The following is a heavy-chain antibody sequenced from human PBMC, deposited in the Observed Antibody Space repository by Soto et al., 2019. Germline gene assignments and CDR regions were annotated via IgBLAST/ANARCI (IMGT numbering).Heavy chain of an antibody. CDR2: ISPDGSTT. D-gene: IGHD4-17*01. CDR3: AKDRVPYSDYGRYFDL. Sequence: EVQLVESGGGLVQPGGSLRLSCAASGFTVSTYWMHWVRQDPGKGLMWVSRISPDGSTTTYADPVRGRFTISRDTAENTLYLQMNSLRVEDTAVYYCAKDRVPYSDYGRYFDLWGRGTLVIVSS. V-gene: IGHV3-74*01. J-gene: IGHJ2*01. CDR1: GFTVSTYW.